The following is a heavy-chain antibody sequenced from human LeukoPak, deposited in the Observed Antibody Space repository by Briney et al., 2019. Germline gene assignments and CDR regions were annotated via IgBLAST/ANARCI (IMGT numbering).Heavy chain of an antibody. V-gene: IGHV3-74*01. CDR3: ARDLPDTLTGNSDDAFDI. J-gene: IGHJ3*02. CDR2: INSDGSST. Sequence: PGGSLRLSCAASGFTFSSYWMHWVRQAPGKGLVWVSRINSDGSSTSYADSVKGRFTISRDNAKKSLFLQMNNVRAEDTAVYYCARDLPDTLTGNSDDAFDIWGQGTMVTVS. CDR1: GFTFSSYW. D-gene: IGHD3-9*01.